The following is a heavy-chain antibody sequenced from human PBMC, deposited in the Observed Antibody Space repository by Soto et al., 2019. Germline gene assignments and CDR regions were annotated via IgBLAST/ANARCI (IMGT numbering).Heavy chain of an antibody. CDR2: INISGAT. D-gene: IGHD5-12*01. CDR3: ASLYSNSWPFDF. J-gene: IGHJ3*01. CDR1: GGSIRSYD. V-gene: IGHV4-4*07. Sequence: SETLSLTCSVSGGSIRSYDWHWIRQSAGKGPEWIGRINISGATNYNPSLKSRVTMLLDRSKNQFSLILNSVTAADTAVYFCASLYSNSWPFDFWGQGTLVTVSS.